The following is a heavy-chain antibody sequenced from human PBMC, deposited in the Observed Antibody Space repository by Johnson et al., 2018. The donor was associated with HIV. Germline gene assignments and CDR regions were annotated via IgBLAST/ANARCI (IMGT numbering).Heavy chain of an antibody. CDR3: SRAGQEPPFQKDAFDI. V-gene: IGHV3-20*04. CDR1: GFTFDDYG. CDR2: INWNGGST. Sequence: VQLVESGGGVVRPGGSLRLSCAASGFTFDDYGMSWVRQAPGKGLEWVSGINWNGGSTGYADSVQGRFTISRDNAKNSLYLQMNSLRDEDTALYYWSRAGQEPPFQKDAFDIWGQGTMVTVAA. J-gene: IGHJ3*02. D-gene: IGHD1-14*01.